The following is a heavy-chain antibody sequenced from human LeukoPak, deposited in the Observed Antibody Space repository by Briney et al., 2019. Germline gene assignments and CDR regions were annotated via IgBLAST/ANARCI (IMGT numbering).Heavy chain of an antibody. CDR2: ISWNSGSI. CDR1: GFTFDDYA. D-gene: IGHD3-22*01. V-gene: IGHV3-9*01. CDR3: AREELNYYDSSGYYLPFY. J-gene: IGHJ4*02. Sequence: GRSLRLSCAASGFTFDDYAMHWVRQAPGKGLEWVSGISWNSGSIGYADSVKGRFTISRDNSKNTLYLQMNSLRAEDTAVYYCAREELNYYDSSGYYLPFYWGQGTLVTVSS.